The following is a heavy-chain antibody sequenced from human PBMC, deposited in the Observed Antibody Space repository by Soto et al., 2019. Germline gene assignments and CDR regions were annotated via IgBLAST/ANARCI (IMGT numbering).Heavy chain of an antibody. CDR1: GYTFTSYG. Sequence: ASVNVSCKASGYTFTSYGISWVLQAPGQGLEWMGWISAYNGNTNYAQKLQGRVTMTTDTSTSTAYMELRSLRSDDTAVYYCARDRKKRYYYDSSGYSGFEYWGQGTLVSVSS. CDR3: ARDRKKRYYYDSSGYSGFEY. V-gene: IGHV1-18*01. D-gene: IGHD3-22*01. J-gene: IGHJ4*02. CDR2: ISAYNGNT.